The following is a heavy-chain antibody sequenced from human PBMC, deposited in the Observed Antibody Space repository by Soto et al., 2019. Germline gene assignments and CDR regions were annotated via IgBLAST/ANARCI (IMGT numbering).Heavy chain of an antibody. CDR2: IYKSATT. V-gene: IGHV4-30-4*01. CDR1: GDSISTVDYF. J-gene: IGHJ5*01. CDR3: ARGRYCLTGRCFPNWFDS. Sequence: QVQLLESGPGLVKPSQTLSLTCSVSGDSISTVDYFWAWVRQPPGRALESIGYIYKSATTYYNPSFESRVAISLDTSKSQFSLNVTSLTAADTAVYFCARGRYCLTGRCFPNWFDSWGQGTLVTVSS. D-gene: IGHD2-15*01.